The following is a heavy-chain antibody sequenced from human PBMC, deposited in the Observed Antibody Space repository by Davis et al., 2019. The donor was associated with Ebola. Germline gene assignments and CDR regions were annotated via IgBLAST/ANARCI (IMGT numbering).Heavy chain of an antibody. D-gene: IGHD3-9*01. CDR2: IKQDGSEK. Sequence: PGGSLRLSCAASGFTFSSYWMSWVRQAPGKGLEWVANIKQDGSEKYYVDSVKGRFTISRDNAKNSLYLQMNSLRAEDTAVYYCAKAWDFDWLLLWYWGQGTLVTVSS. J-gene: IGHJ4*02. V-gene: IGHV3-7*01. CDR1: GFTFSSYW. CDR3: AKAWDFDWLLLWY.